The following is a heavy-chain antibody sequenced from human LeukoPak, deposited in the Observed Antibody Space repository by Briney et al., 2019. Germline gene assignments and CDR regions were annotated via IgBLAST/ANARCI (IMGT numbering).Heavy chain of an antibody. V-gene: IGHV1-69*06. D-gene: IGHD6-13*01. J-gene: IGHJ4*02. CDR3: CGTITAAAGTFDY. Sequence: SVKVSCKASGGTFSSYAISWVRQAPGQGLEWMGGIIPVFGTANYAQKFQGRVTITADKSTSTAYMELSSLRSEDTAVYYCCGTITAAAGTFDYWGQGTLVTVSS. CDR2: IIPVFGTA. CDR1: GGTFSSYA.